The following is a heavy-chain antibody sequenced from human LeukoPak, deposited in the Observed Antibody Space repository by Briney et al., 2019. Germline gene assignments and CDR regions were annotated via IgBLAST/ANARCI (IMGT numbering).Heavy chain of an antibody. Sequence: ASVTVSCKASGYTFTSYAMHWVRQAPGQRLEWMGWINAGNGNTKYSQKFQGRVTITRDTSASTAYMELSSLRSEDTAVYYCARDPGYSRGWDRFDYWGQGTLVTVSS. CDR2: INAGNGNT. D-gene: IGHD6-19*01. CDR3: ARDPGYSRGWDRFDY. CDR1: GYTFTSYA. J-gene: IGHJ4*02. V-gene: IGHV1-3*01.